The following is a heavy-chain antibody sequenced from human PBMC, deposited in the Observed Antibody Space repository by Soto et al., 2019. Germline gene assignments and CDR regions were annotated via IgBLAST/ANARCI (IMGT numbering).Heavy chain of an antibody. CDR2: TYYRSKWYN. D-gene: IGHD1-26*01. CDR3: ARDQSDSANYVLLGAFDI. CDR1: GDSVSSNSAA. V-gene: IGHV6-1*01. Sequence: SQTLSLTCAISGDSVSSNSAAWNWIRQSPSRGLEWLGRTYYRSKWYNDYAVSVKSRITINPDTSKNQFSLQLNSVAPEDTAVYYCARDQSDSANYVLLGAFDIWGQGTMVTVSS. J-gene: IGHJ3*02.